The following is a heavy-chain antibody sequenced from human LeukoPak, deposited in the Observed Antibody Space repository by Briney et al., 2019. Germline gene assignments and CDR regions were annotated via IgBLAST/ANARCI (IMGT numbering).Heavy chain of an antibody. CDR1: GFTFSHYS. J-gene: IGHJ4*02. Sequence: GGSLRLSCAASGFTFSHYSMNWVRQAPGKGLEGVSSISTSSSYIYYADSVKGRFTVSRNNAKNSLYLQMNSLRAEDTALYYCAKDMRGEYYYGSDYWGQGTLVTVSS. D-gene: IGHD3-10*01. CDR2: ISTSSSYI. CDR3: AKDMRGEYYYGSDY. V-gene: IGHV3-21*04.